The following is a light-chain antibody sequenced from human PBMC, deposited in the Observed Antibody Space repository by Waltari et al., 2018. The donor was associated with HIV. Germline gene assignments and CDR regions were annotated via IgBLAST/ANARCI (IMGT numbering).Light chain of an antibody. CDR2: KAS. V-gene: IGKV1-5*03. Sequence: DIQMTQSPSTLPASVGDTVTITCRASQNIRTSLAWYQQKHGPSPTLLIYKASSLESEVPPRFSGTGSGTEFNLTISGLTSGDFATYYCQQYEGDTRTFGQGTAVE. CDR3: QQYEGDTRT. J-gene: IGKJ1*01. CDR1: QNIRTS.